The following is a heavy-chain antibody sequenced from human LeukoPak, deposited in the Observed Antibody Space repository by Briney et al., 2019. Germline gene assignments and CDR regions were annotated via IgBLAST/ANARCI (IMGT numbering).Heavy chain of an antibody. J-gene: IGHJ4*02. CDR1: GFTFSRYW. V-gene: IGHV3-7*01. D-gene: IGHD3-22*01. CDR3: ASAVEGYYYDSSGYLDY. Sequence: GGSLRLSCAASGFTFSRYWMSWVRQAPGKGLEWVANIKQDGSATYYVDSVKGRFTISRDNAKNSLYLQMNSLRAEDTALYYCASAVEGYYYDSSGYLDYWGQGTLVTVSS. CDR2: IKQDGSAT.